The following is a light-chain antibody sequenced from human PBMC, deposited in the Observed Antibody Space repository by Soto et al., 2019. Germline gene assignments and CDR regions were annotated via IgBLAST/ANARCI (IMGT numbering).Light chain of an antibody. CDR3: QQYGSSVT. V-gene: IGKV3-20*01. Sequence: EIVLTQSPGTLSLSPGQRGTLSCRASQNIRSNYVAWFQQKPGQPPRLLIYDASTRATGIPDRFSGSGSGTDFSLTISRLEPEDFAVYYCQQYGSSVTFGQGTRLEI. J-gene: IGKJ5*01. CDR2: DAS. CDR1: QNIRSNY.